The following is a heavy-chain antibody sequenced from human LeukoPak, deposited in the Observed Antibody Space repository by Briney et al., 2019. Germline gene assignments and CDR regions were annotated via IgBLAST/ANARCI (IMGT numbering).Heavy chain of an antibody. Sequence: KGGESLKISCKGSGYSFTSYWIGWVRQMPGKGLEWMGIIYPGDSDTRYSPSFQGQVTISADKSISTAYLQWSSLKASDTAMYYCARLELYHYGSGSYPPPDYWGQGTLVTVSS. D-gene: IGHD3-10*01. V-gene: IGHV5-51*01. J-gene: IGHJ4*02. CDR2: IYPGDSDT. CDR1: GYSFTSYW. CDR3: ARLELYHYGSGSYPPPDY.